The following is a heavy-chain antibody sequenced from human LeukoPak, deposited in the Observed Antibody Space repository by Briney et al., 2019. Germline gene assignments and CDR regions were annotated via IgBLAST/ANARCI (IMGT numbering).Heavy chain of an antibody. CDR3: ARVGIAARPGYMDV. D-gene: IGHD6-6*01. V-gene: IGHV4-59*01. Sequence: SETLSLTCTVSGGSISSYYWSWIRQPPGKGLEWIGDIYYSGSTNYNPSLKSRVTISVDTSKNQFSLKLSSVTAADTAVYYCARVGIAARPGYMDVWGKGTTVTVS. CDR2: IYYSGST. CDR1: GGSISSYY. J-gene: IGHJ6*03.